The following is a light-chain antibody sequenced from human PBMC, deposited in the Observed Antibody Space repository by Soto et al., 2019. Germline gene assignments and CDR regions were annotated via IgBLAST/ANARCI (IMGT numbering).Light chain of an antibody. Sequence: ECVLTQSPGTLSFSPGERATLSCRASQSVSSSYLAWYQQKPGQAPRLLIYGASSRATGIPDRFSGSGSGTDFTLTISRLEPEDFAVYYCQQYGSSPRTFGQGTKVDIK. CDR3: QQYGSSPRT. CDR2: GAS. J-gene: IGKJ1*01. V-gene: IGKV3-20*01. CDR1: QSVSSSY.